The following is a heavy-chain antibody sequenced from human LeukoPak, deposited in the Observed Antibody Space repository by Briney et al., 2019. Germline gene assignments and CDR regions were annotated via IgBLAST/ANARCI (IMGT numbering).Heavy chain of an antibody. V-gene: IGHV1-46*01. CDR1: GYTFTRYY. J-gene: IGHJ5*02. CDR3: ARVAPWGFWFDP. CDR2: INPSGGST. D-gene: IGHD7-27*01. Sequence: ASVKVSCKASGYTFTRYYMHWVRQAPGQGLEWMGIINPSGGSTSYAQKFQGRVTMTRDTSTSTVYMELSSLRSEDTAVYYCARVAPWGFWFDPWGQGTLDTVSS.